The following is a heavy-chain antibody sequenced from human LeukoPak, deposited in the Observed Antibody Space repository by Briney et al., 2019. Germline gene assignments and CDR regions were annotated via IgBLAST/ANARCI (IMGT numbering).Heavy chain of an antibody. Sequence: ASVKVSCKASGYTFTSYDINWVRQATGQGLEWMGWMNPNSGNTGYAQKFQGRVTMTRNTSISTAYMELSSLRSEDTAVYYCARDFRGALVLPFDYWGQGTLVTVSS. CDR2: MNPNSGNT. J-gene: IGHJ4*02. CDR1: GYTFTSYD. V-gene: IGHV1-8*01. CDR3: ARDFRGALVLPFDY. D-gene: IGHD2/OR15-2a*01.